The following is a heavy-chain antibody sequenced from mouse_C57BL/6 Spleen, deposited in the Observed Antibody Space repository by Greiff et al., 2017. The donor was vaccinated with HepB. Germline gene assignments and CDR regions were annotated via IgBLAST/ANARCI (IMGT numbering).Heavy chain of an antibody. CDR3: ARAGEYCYFDY. D-gene: IGHD5-2*01. CDR1: GYAFTNYL. V-gene: IGHV1-54*01. CDR2: INPGSGGT. J-gene: IGHJ2*01. Sequence: QVQLQQSGAELVRPGTSVKVSCKASGYAFTNYLIEWVKQRPGQGLEWIGVINPGSGGTNYNEKFKGKATLTADKSSSTAYMQLSSLTSEDSAVYFCARAGEYCYFDYWGQGTTLTVSS.